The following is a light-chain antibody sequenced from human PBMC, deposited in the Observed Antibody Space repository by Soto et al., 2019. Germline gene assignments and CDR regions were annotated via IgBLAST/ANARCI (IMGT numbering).Light chain of an antibody. CDR3: NSYTSSSTRPYV. V-gene: IGLV2-14*01. CDR2: DVS. CDR1: SSDVGGYNY. Sequence: QSVLTQPASVSGSPGQSITVSCTGTSSDVGGYNYVSWYQQHPGKAPKVMFSDVSTRPSGVSNRFSGSKSGNTASLNISGLQAEDEADYYCNSYTSSSTRPYVFGTGTKLTVL. J-gene: IGLJ1*01.